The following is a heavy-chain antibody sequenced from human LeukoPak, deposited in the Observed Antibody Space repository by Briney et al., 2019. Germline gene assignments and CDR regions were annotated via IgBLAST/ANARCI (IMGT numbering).Heavy chain of an antibody. D-gene: IGHD6-13*01. J-gene: IGHJ4*02. CDR1: GFTVSSNF. CDR2: IYSGGST. CDR3: ASGRRGIIAAGLDY. V-gene: IGHV3-66*01. Sequence: GSLRLSCAASGFTVSSNFMTWVRQAPGKGLDWVSLIYSGGSTYYADSVKGRFTISRDNSKNTLYLQMNSLRDEDTAVYYCASGRRGIIAAGLDYWGQETLVTVSS.